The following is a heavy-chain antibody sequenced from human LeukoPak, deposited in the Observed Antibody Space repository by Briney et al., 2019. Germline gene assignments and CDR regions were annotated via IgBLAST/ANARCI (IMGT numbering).Heavy chain of an antibody. D-gene: IGHD3-3*01. J-gene: IGHJ4*02. CDR3: ARHDFWSGNYGENYFDY. Sequence: GGPLRLSCAASGFTVSSNYMSWVRQAPGKGLEWVSVIYSGGSTYYADSVKGRFTISRDNSKNTLYLQMNSLRAEDTAVYYCARHDFWSGNYGENYFDYWGQGILVTVSS. CDR2: IYSGGST. CDR1: GFTVSSNY. V-gene: IGHV3-53*01.